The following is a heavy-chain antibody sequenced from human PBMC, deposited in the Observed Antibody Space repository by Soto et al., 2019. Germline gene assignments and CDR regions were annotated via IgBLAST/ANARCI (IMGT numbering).Heavy chain of an antibody. CDR2: ISSTTNYI. CDR3: ARESEDLTSNFDY. V-gene: IGHV3-21*06. CDR1: GFTFTRYS. Sequence: GGSLRLSCAASGFTFTRYSMNWVRQAPGKGLEWVSSISSTTNYIYYGDSMKGRFTISRDNAKNSLYLEMNSLRAEDTAVYYCARESEDLTSNFDYWGQGTLVTSPQ. J-gene: IGHJ4*02.